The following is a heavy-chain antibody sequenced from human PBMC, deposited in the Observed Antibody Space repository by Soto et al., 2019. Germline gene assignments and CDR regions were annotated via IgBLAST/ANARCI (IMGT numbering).Heavy chain of an antibody. J-gene: IGHJ4*02. D-gene: IGHD3-22*01. CDR1: C. Sequence: CWSWIRQPPGKGLEWVSLIYSSGSTHYADSVKGRFTISRDNSKNTVHLQMNSLRAEDTAVYYCARRPLNSNGAYWGQGTLVTVSS. CDR3: ARRPLNSNGAY. V-gene: IGHV3-53*01. CDR2: IYSSGST.